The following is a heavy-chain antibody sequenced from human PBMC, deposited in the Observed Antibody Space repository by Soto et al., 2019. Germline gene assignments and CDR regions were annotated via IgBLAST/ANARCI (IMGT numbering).Heavy chain of an antibody. CDR1: GYTFTSHY. D-gene: IGHD6-19*01. Sequence: QVQLVQSGAEVKKPGVAVEVSCKASGYTFTSHYVHWVRQAPGQGLEWMGLINANSGTTSYAQKFQGRVTMTRDTSTSTVYMELSSLRFEDTAVYYCARDRNLETSAWARDYWGQGTLVTVSS. V-gene: IGHV1-46*03. CDR2: INANSGTT. CDR3: ARDRNLETSAWARDY. J-gene: IGHJ4*02.